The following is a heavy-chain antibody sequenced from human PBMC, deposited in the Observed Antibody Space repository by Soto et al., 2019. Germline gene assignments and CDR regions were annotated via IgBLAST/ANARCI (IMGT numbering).Heavy chain of an antibody. Sequence: ESGGGVVQPGRSLRLSCAASGFTFSSYGMHWVRQAPGKGLEWVAVISYDGSNKYYADSVKGRFTISRDNSKNTLYLQMNSLRAEDTAVYYCAKAQPRGYSYGTFDYWGQGTLVTVSS. CDR3: AKAQPRGYSYGTFDY. J-gene: IGHJ4*02. CDR2: ISYDGSNK. D-gene: IGHD5-18*01. CDR1: GFTFSSYG. V-gene: IGHV3-30*18.